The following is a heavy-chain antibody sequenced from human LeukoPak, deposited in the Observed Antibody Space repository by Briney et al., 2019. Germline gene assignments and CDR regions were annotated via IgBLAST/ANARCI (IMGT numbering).Heavy chain of an antibody. D-gene: IGHD4-23*01. CDR3: ATAPDYGANAY. CDR1: GGSISSDY. Sequence: SETLSLTCTVSGGSISSDYWSWIRQPPGKGLEWIGYIYYSGRTYYNPSLKSRITISVDTSKNQFSLRLTSVTAADTAVYYCATAPDYGANAYWGQGTLVTVSS. J-gene: IGHJ4*02. V-gene: IGHV4-59*08. CDR2: IYYSGRT.